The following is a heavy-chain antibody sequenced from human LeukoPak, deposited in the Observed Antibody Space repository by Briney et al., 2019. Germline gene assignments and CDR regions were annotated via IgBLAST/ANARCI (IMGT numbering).Heavy chain of an antibody. V-gene: IGHV4-30-2*01. CDR3: ARDRSGEQLVDY. J-gene: IGHJ4*02. Sequence: SQTLSLTCTVSGGSISSGGYYWSWIRQPPGKGLEWIGYIYHSGSTYYNPSLKSRVTISVDRSKNQFSLKLSSVTAADTAVYYCARDRSGEQLVDYWGQGTLVTVSS. CDR1: GGSISSGGYY. CDR2: IYHSGST. D-gene: IGHD6-6*01.